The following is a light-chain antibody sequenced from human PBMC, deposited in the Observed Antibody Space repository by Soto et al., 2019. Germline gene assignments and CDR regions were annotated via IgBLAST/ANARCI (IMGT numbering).Light chain of an antibody. CDR1: NIGSRG. CDR3: QVWDSASDPVV. V-gene: IGLV3-21*02. CDR2: DDG. J-gene: IGLJ1*01. Sequence: SYILTQPPSVSVAPGQTATITCGGYNIGSRGVHWYQQRPGQAPVLVVSDDGDRASGIPDRFSGSNSGNMATLTISRAEAGDEADYYCQVWDSASDPVVFGPGTKVTVL.